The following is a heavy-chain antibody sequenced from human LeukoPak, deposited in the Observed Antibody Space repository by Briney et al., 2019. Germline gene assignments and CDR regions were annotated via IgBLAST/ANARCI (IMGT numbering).Heavy chain of an antibody. CDR3: VREILGGFNPGAY. Sequence: SETLSLTCTVSLDSATSNFWSWVRQPPGPGLEWIGEIHRRGSPNYNPSLQSRVTISLDRSRTQIALELSSVTAADTAVYYCVREILGGFNPGAYWGQGTLVTVSS. CDR2: IHRRGSP. J-gene: IGHJ4*02. CDR1: LDSATSNF. V-gene: IGHV4-59*02. D-gene: IGHD1-14*01.